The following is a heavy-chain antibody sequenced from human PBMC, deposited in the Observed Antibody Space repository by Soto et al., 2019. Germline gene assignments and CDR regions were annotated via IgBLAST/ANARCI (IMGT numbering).Heavy chain of an antibody. J-gene: IGHJ2*01. CDR2: IRTKVNDYAT. Sequence: QLVESGGGLVQPGGSLKLSCAASGFTFSDSALHWVRQASGRGLEWVGRIRTKVNDYATIYAASVRGRFTISRDDSRNTADLQKDSLKIEDTAIYYCTRPNDSGDYDWYFDLWGRGTLVTVSS. CDR1: GFTFSDSA. CDR3: TRPNDSGDYDWYFDL. V-gene: IGHV3-73*02. D-gene: IGHD4-17*01.